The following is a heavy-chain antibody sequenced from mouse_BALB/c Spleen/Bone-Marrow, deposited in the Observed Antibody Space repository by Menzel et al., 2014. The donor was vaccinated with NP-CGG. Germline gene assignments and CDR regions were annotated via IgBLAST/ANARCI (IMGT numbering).Heavy chain of an antibody. CDR3: ARGLDY. J-gene: IGHJ2*01. CDR1: GFTISSYG. V-gene: IGHV5-6-3*01. CDR2: INTNGGNT. Sequence: EVQRVESGGGLVQPGGSLKLSCAASGFTISSYGMSWVRQTPDKRLELVATINTNGGNTYYPDSVKGRFTISRDNAKNTLYLQMSSLKSEDTAMYYCARGLDYWGQGTTLTVSS.